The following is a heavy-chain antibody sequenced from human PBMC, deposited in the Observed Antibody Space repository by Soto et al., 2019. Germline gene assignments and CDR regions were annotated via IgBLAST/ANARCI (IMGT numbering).Heavy chain of an antibody. CDR3: ARGDRGAFDI. J-gene: IGHJ3*02. CDR1: GLTFSYYW. CDR2: IHSDGSST. V-gene: IGHV3-74*01. Sequence: EVQLVESGGGLVQPGESLRLSWAASGLTFSYYWMHWVGQAPGKGLVWVSRIHSDGSSTTYADSVKGRFTISRDNARNTVYLQMNSLRVEDTAVYYCARGDRGAFDIWGQGTVVTVSS. D-gene: IGHD1-26*01.